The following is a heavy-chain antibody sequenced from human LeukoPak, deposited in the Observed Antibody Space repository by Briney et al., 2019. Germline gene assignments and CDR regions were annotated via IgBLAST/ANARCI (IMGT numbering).Heavy chain of an antibody. V-gene: IGHV3-48*02. CDR2: IRGSGGTT. CDR1: GFTFSRYS. J-gene: IGHJ4*02. CDR3: VRDPDALDY. Sequence: PGGSLRLSCAASGFTFSRYSMNWVRQAPGKGLEWVSYIRGSGGTTYYADSVKGRFTISRDNAKNSLYLQLNSLRDEDTAVYYCVRDPDALDYWGQGTLVTVSP.